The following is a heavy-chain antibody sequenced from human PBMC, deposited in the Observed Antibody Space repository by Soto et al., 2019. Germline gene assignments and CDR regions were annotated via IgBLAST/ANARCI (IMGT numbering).Heavy chain of an antibody. J-gene: IGHJ6*03. D-gene: IGHD2-2*01. Sequence: GGSLRLSCAASGFTFDDYAMHWVRQAPGKGLEWVSGISWNSGSIGYADSVKGRFTISRDNAKNSLYLQMNSLRAEDTALYYCAKDYCSSTSCYYMDVWGKGTTVTVSS. CDR1: GFTFDDYA. CDR2: ISWNSGSI. V-gene: IGHV3-9*01. CDR3: AKDYCSSTSCYYMDV.